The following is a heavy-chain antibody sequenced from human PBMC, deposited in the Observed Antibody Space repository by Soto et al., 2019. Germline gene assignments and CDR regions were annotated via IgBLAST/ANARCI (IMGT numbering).Heavy chain of an antibody. CDR2: ISRSGNST. CDR1: GLSFSSYA. CDR3: AKDAKILDWLPTSYYFDF. D-gene: IGHD3-9*01. V-gene: IGHV3-23*01. J-gene: IGHJ4*02. Sequence: VQVLESGGGLAQPGRSLRLSCAVSGLSFSSYAMTWVRPSPGKGLEWVSSISRSGNSTYSADSVRGRFTISRDNSKNTLYLQMNSLRAEDTAVYYCAKDAKILDWLPTSYYFDFWGQGTLVTVSS.